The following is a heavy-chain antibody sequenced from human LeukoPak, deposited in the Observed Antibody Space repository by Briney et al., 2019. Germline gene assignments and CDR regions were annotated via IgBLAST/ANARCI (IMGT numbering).Heavy chain of an antibody. CDR2: LSAHIDDT. CDR3: ARKDFWSGYFDY. V-gene: IGHV1-18*03. Sequence: ASVKVSCKASGYSFRTYGITWVRQAPGQGLEWMGWLSAHIDDTSYSQKFQGRVTVTTDTSTSTAYMELRSLRSDDMAVYYCARKDFWSGYFDYWGQGTLVTVSS. J-gene: IGHJ4*02. CDR1: GYSFRTYG. D-gene: IGHD3-3*01.